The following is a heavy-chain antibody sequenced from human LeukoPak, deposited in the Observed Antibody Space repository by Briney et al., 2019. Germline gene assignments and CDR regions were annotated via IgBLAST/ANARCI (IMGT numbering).Heavy chain of an antibody. CDR3: ARGTGAFDI. D-gene: IGHD1-1*01. CDR2: IKSDGSFT. V-gene: IGHV3-74*01. Sequence: GGSLRLSCGASGFXFSSHCIHWVRQAPGKGLVWVSHIKSDGSFTNYADSVKGRFTISREKAKNTLYLQIDSLRPEDTAVYYCARGTGAFDIWGQGTKVTVSS. CDR1: GFXFSSHC. J-gene: IGHJ3*02.